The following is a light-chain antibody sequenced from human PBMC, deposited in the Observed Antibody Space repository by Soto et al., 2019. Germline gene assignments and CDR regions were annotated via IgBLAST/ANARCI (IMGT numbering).Light chain of an antibody. J-gene: IGLJ3*02. CDR3: CSYAGSNTWV. CDR1: SSDVGSYNL. Sequence: QSVLTQPASVSGSPGQSITISCTGTSSDVGSYNLVSWYQQHPGKAPKLMIYEVSRRPSGVSNRFSGSKSGNTASLTISGLQAEDEADYYCCSYAGSNTWVFGGGTKLTVL. CDR2: EVS. V-gene: IGLV2-23*02.